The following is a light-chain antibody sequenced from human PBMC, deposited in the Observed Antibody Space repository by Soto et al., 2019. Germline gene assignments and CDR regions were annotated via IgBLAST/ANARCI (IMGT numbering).Light chain of an antibody. CDR1: SSDVGGYNF. CDR3: SSYTSSSTQV. J-gene: IGLJ1*01. CDR2: DVS. V-gene: IGLV2-14*03. Sequence: QSALTQPASVSGSPGQSITISCTGTSSDVGGYNFVSWYQCHPGKAPKLMIYDVSNRLSGASTRFSGSKSGNTASLTISGLQAEDEADYYCSSYTSSSTQVFGTGTKVTVL.